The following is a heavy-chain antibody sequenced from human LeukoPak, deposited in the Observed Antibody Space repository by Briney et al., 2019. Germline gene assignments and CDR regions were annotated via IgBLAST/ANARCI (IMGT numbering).Heavy chain of an antibody. CDR2: IIPILGIA. CDR1: GGTFSSYA. V-gene: IGHV1-69*04. CDR3: AREERGYSSIFDY. J-gene: IGHJ4*02. D-gene: IGHD6-19*01. Sequence: SVKVSCKASGGTFSSYAISWVRQAPGQGLEWMGRIIPILGIANYAQKFQGRVTITADKSTSTAYMELSSLRSEDTAVYYCAREERGYSSIFDYWGQGTLVTVSS.